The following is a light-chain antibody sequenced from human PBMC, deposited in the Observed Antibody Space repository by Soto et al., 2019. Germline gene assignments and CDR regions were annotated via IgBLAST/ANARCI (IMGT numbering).Light chain of an antibody. CDR2: SAS. V-gene: IGKV1-39*01. CDR1: QSICSY. CDR3: QQSYTTPWT. J-gene: IGKJ1*01. Sequence: DIQMTQSPSSLSASVGDRVTITCRASQSICSYLNWYHQKPGKAPKLLIYSASSLQSGVPSRFSGSGSGTDFTLTIRSLQPEDFATYYCQQSYTTPWTFDQGTKVEIK.